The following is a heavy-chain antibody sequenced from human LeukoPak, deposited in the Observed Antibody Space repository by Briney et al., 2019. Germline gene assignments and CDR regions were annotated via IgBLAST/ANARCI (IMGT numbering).Heavy chain of an antibody. Sequence: SVKVSCKASGGTFSSYAISWVRQAPGQGLEWMGRIIPILGIANYAQKFQGRVTITADKSTSTAYMELSSLRSEDTAVYYGARDPSIAAAGDYYYYGMDVWGQGTTVTVSS. J-gene: IGHJ6*02. CDR3: ARDPSIAAAGDYYYYGMDV. CDR2: IIPILGIA. V-gene: IGHV1-69*04. D-gene: IGHD6-13*01. CDR1: GGTFSSYA.